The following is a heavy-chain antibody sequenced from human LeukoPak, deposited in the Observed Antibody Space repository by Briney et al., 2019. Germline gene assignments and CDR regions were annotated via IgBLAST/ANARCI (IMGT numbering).Heavy chain of an antibody. J-gene: IGHJ4*02. CDR3: ATFGYSSSWPDY. V-gene: IGHV3-21*01. CDR1: GFTFSSYS. D-gene: IGHD6-13*01. CDR2: ISSSSSYI. Sequence: PGGSLRLSCAASGFTFSSYSMNWVRQAPGKGLEWVSSISSSSSYIYYADSVKGRFTISRDNAKNSLYLQMNSLRAEDTAVYYCATFGYSSSWPDYWGQGTLVTVSS.